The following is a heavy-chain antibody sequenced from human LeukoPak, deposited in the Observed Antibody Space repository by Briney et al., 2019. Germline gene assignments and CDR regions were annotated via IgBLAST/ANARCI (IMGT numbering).Heavy chain of an antibody. Sequence: SETLSLTCTVSGGSISSYYWSWIRQPPGKGLEWIGYIYYSGSTNYNPSLKSRVTISVDTSKNQFSLKLSSVTAADTAVYYCARGYCSGGSCDRHFDYWGQGTLVTVSS. J-gene: IGHJ4*02. D-gene: IGHD2-15*01. CDR1: GGSISSYY. CDR2: IYYSGST. CDR3: ARGYCSGGSCDRHFDY. V-gene: IGHV4-59*01.